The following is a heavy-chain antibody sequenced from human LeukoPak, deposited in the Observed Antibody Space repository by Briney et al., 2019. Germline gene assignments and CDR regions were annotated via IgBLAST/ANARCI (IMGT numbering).Heavy chain of an antibody. Sequence: GGSLRLSCAASGFTFSSYAMHWVRQAPGKGQEWVAVISYDGSNKYYADSVKGRFAISRDNSKNTLYLQMNSLSAEDTAVYYCARDRQITMMGRNYFDYWGQGTLVTVSS. CDR2: ISYDGSNK. CDR3: ARDRQITMMGRNYFDY. D-gene: IGHD3-22*01. CDR1: GFTFSSYA. J-gene: IGHJ4*02. V-gene: IGHV3-30*09.